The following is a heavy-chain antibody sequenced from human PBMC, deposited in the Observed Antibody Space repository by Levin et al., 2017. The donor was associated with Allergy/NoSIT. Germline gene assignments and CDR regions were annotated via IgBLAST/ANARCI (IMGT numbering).Heavy chain of an antibody. J-gene: IGHJ4*02. Sequence: GGSLRLSCAASGFTFSTYWMSWVRQAPGKGLEWVANIKQDGSEKYYVDSVKGRFTISRDNAKNSLYLQMHSLRVEETAVYYCARAGAYCGGDCYSGEPGAFDYWGQGTLVSVSP. CDR2: IKQDGSEK. V-gene: IGHV3-7*04. CDR1: GFTFSTYW. D-gene: IGHD2-21*02. CDR3: ARAGAYCGGDCYSGEPGAFDY.